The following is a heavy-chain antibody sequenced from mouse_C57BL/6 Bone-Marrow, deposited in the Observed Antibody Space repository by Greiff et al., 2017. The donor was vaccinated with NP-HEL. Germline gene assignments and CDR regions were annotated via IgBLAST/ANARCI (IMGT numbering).Heavy chain of an antibody. Sequence: QVQLQQSGAELVKPGASVKISCKASGYAFSSYWMNWVQQRPGKGLEWIGQIYPGDGDTNYNGKFKGQATLTADKSSSTAYMQLSSLTSEDSAVYCCASGMVFDYWGQGTTLTVSS. CDR1: GYAFSSYW. D-gene: IGHD2-2*01. CDR3: ASGMVFDY. CDR2: IYPGDGDT. V-gene: IGHV1-80*01. J-gene: IGHJ2*01.